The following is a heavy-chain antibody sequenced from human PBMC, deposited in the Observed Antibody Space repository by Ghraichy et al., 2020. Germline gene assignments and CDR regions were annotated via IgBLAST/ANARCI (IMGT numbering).Heavy chain of an antibody. CDR1: GFTFSSYA. V-gene: IGHV3-23*01. Sequence: GGSLRLSCAASGFTFSSYAMSWVRQAPGKGLEWVSAISGSGGSTYYADSVKGRFTISRDNSKNTLYLQMNSLRAEETAVYYCAKSGGWGIAVAGISHYFDYWGQGTLVTVAS. D-gene: IGHD6-19*01. CDR2: ISGSGGST. J-gene: IGHJ4*02. CDR3: AKSGGWGIAVAGISHYFDY.